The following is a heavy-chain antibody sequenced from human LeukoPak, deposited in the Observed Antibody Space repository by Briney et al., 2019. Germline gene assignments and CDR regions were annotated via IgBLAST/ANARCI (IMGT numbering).Heavy chain of an antibody. CDR3: ASLSSGNH. V-gene: IGHV1-2*02. CDR1: GCSFTAYY. J-gene: IGHJ5*02. CDR2: INPNSGGT. D-gene: IGHD6-19*01. Sequence: ASVKVSCKASGCSFTAYYIHWVRQAPGQGLEWMGWINPNSGGTNYAQKFQGRVTMTRDTSISTGYMELSWLRFDDTAVYYCASLSSGNHWGQGALVTVSS.